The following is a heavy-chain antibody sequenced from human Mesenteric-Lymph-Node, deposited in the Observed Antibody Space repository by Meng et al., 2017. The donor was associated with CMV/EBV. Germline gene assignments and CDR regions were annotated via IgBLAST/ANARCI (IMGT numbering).Heavy chain of an antibody. CDR1: GYTFTNYG. V-gene: IGHV1-18*01. CDR2: VSPHNGNT. CDR3: ARDRVLMVYASSGGGGMDV. J-gene: IGHJ6*02. Sequence: ASVKVSCKASGYTFTNYGISWVRQAPGQGLEWMGWVSPHNGNTNYAQKFQDRVTMAIDTPTSTAYMELRSLRSDDTAVYYCARDRVLMVYASSGGGGMDVWGQGTTVTVSS. D-gene: IGHD2-8*01.